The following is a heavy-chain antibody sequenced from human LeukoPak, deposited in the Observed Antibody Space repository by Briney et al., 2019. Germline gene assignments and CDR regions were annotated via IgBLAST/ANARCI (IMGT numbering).Heavy chain of an antibody. J-gene: IGHJ6*02. D-gene: IGHD1-1*01. V-gene: IGHV4-59*01. Sequence: SETLSLTCAVSGGSISSYYWSWIRQPPEKGLEWIGYVHYSGSTNCNPSLKSRVTISTDTSKNQFSLNLSSVTAADTAVYYCARGTRWNGYGMDVWGQGTTVTVSS. CDR3: ARGTRWNGYGMDV. CDR2: VHYSGST. CDR1: GGSISSYY.